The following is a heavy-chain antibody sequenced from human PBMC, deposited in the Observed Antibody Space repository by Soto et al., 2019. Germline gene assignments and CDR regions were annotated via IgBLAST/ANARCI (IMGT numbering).Heavy chain of an antibody. CDR3: VRFSGLAV. CDR1: GFSLISYC. Sequence: GGSLRLSCAASGFSLISYCIYWVRQTPLKVLLLFALIKDFFDETSYADSVKGLFTISRYNAKNTLHLQMSSLRSEDTAVYYCVRFSGLAVWGQGT. CDR2: IKDFFDET. J-gene: IGHJ6*02. V-gene: IGHV3-74*01.